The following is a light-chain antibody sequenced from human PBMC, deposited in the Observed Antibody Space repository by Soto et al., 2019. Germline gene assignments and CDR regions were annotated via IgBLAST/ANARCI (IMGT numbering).Light chain of an antibody. Sequence: QSALTQPPSASWSPGQSVTISCTGTSSDVGAYNYVSWYQQHAGKASKLVIYEVTKRPSGVPARFSGSKSANTASLTVSGLQAEDEADYYCSSFASSNTWVFGGGTKLTVL. V-gene: IGLV2-8*01. CDR2: EVT. CDR3: SSFASSNTWV. CDR1: SSDVGAYNY. J-gene: IGLJ3*02.